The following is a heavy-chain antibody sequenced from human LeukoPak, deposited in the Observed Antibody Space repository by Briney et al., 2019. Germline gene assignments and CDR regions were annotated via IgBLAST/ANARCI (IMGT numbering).Heavy chain of an antibody. CDR2: INHSGST. V-gene: IGHV4-34*01. J-gene: IGHJ4*02. Sequence: SETLSLTCAVYGGSFSGYYLSWIRQPPGKGLEWIGEINHSGSTNYNPSLKSRVTISVDTSKNQFSLKLSSVTAADTAVYYCARESTAAAGKKDLFYWGQGTLVTVSS. CDR1: GGSFSGYY. D-gene: IGHD6-13*01. CDR3: ARESTAAAGKKDLFY.